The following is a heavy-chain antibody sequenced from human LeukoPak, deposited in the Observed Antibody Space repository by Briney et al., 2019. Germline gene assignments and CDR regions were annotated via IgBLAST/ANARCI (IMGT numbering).Heavy chain of an antibody. D-gene: IGHD5-18*01. Sequence: SETLSLTCTVSGGSVSSYYWSWIRQPPGKGLEWIGYMYYSGSTNYNPSLKSRVTISIDTSKNQFSLKLSSVTAADTAVYYCAREKRAYSYGFRRGFDDYYYMDVWGKGTTVTVSS. J-gene: IGHJ6*03. CDR2: MYYSGST. CDR3: AREKRAYSYGFRRGFDDYYYMDV. CDR1: GGSVSSYY. V-gene: IGHV4-59*02.